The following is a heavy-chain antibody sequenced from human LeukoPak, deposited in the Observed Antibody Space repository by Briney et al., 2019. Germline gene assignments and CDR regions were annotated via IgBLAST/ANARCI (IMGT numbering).Heavy chain of an antibody. J-gene: IGHJ4*02. CDR1: GFTFSSYS. CDR3: ARDRPSTSYDSSGYYDY. D-gene: IGHD3-22*01. Sequence: GGSLRLSCAASGFTFSSYSMNWVRQAPGKGLEWVSYISSSSTIYYADSVKGRFTISRDNAKNSLYLQMNSLRAEDTAVYYCARDRPSTSYDSSGYYDYWGQGTLVTVSS. CDR2: ISSSSTI. V-gene: IGHV3-48*01.